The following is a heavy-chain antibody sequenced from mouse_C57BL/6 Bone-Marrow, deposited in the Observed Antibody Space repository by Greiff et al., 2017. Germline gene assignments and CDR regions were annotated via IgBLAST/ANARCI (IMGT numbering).Heavy chain of an antibody. D-gene: IGHD2-1*01. Sequence: QVQLQQPGAELVMPGASVKLSCKASGYTFTSYWMHWVKQRPGQGLEWIGEIDPSDSYTNYNQKFKGKSTLTVDKSSSPAYMQLSSLTSEHSAVYYCAVYYGNPWFAYWGQGTLVTVSA. V-gene: IGHV1-69*01. CDR3: AVYYGNPWFAY. CDR2: IDPSDSYT. J-gene: IGHJ3*01. CDR1: GYTFTSYW.